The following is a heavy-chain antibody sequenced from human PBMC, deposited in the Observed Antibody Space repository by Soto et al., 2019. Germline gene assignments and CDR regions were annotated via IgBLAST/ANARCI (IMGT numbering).Heavy chain of an antibody. CDR3: AKASGESYPGSRVFDF. J-gene: IGHJ4*02. CDR1: GFSFSSYA. CDR2: ITNNGGDT. D-gene: IGHD3-10*01. V-gene: IGHV3-23*01. Sequence: EVQLLESGGGLVQPGGSLRLSCAASGFSFSSYAMTWVRQAPGEGLEWVSVITNNGGDTLHADSVKGRFTISRDNSKNTLYLQMNSLRAEDTAIYYCAKASGESYPGSRVFDFCGQGTRVPVSS.